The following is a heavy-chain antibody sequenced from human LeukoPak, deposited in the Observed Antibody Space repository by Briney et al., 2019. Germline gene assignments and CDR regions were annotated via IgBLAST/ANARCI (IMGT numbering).Heavy chain of an antibody. D-gene: IGHD2-15*01. CDR2: INAGNGNT. CDR1: GNTFTRNG. J-gene: IGHJ5*02. V-gene: IGHV1-3*01. Sequence: ASVKVSCKASGNTFTRNGLHWVRQAPGQRLEWMGWINAGNGNTKYSEKFQGRVTMTRDTSTSTVYMELSSLRSEDTAVYYCARKRYCSGGSCHNWFDPWGQGTLVTVSS. CDR3: ARKRYCSGGSCHNWFDP.